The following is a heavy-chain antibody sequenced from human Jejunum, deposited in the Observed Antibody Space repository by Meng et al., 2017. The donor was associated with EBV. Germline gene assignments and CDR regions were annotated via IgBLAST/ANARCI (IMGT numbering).Heavy chain of an antibody. J-gene: IGHJ4*02. CDR3: SRDLAGSDDD. CDR1: GFTFSSYW. CDR2: TNEDGRIT. V-gene: IGHV3-74*01. D-gene: IGHD6-25*01. Sequence: VQVVEAGGALVQPGGSLRLSCAASGFTFSSYWMHWVRQAPGQGLVWVSRTNEDGRITNYADSVKGRFTISRDNTKNTLYLQMNSLRAEDTAVYFCSRDLAGSDDDWGQGTLVTVSS.